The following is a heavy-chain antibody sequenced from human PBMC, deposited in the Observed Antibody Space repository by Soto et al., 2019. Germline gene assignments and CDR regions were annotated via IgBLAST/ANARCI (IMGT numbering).Heavy chain of an antibody. V-gene: IGHV1-3*01. D-gene: IGHD6-19*01. Sequence: ASVKVSCKASGYTFTSYAMHWVRQAPGQRFEWMGWINAGNGNTKYSQKFQGRVTITRDTSASTAYMELSSLRSEDTAVYYCASITRIAVAGTPWAFDIWGQGTMVTVSS. CDR1: GYTFTSYA. CDR2: INAGNGNT. CDR3: ASITRIAVAGTPWAFDI. J-gene: IGHJ3*02.